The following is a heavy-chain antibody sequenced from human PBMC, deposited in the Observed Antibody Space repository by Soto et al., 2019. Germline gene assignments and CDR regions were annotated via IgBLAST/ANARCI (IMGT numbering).Heavy chain of an antibody. CDR1: GGSFSGYY. CDR3: ARVRATYYYDSSGYYRMGSFDY. CDR2: INHSGST. D-gene: IGHD3-22*01. Sequence: SETLSLTCAVYGGSFSGYYWSWIRQPPGKGLEWIGEINHSGSTNYNPSLKSRVTISVDTSKNQFSLKLSSVTAADTAVYYCARVRATYYYDSSGYYRMGSFDYWGQGTLVTVSS. V-gene: IGHV4-34*01. J-gene: IGHJ4*02.